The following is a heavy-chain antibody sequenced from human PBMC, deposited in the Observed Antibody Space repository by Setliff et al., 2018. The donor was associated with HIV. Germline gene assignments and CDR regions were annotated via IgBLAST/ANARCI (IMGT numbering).Heavy chain of an antibody. V-gene: IGHV1-69-2*01. CDR1: GYTFIDYY. Sequence: GASVKVSCKASGYTFIDYYIHWVRQAPGRGLEWMGRVDPEDGETRIAEKFQGRVTLTAETSKDTAYMELSSLRYEDTAVYYCATMAENNYDFWSAYYRWFDPWGQGTLVTVSS. J-gene: IGHJ5*02. D-gene: IGHD3-3*01. CDR2: VDPEDGET. CDR3: ATMAENNYDFWSAYYRWFDP.